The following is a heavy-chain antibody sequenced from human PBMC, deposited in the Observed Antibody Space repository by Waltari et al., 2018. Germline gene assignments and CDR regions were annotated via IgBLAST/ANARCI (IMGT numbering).Heavy chain of an antibody. V-gene: IGHV3-30-3*01. Sequence: QVQLVESGGGVVQPGRSLGLSCAASGFTFSSYAMHWVRPAPGKGLEWVAVISYDGSNKYDADSVKGRFTISRDNSKNTLYLQMNSLRAEDTAVYYCARAYDFWSGYLFDPWGQGTLVTVSS. CDR3: ARAYDFWSGYLFDP. CDR1: GFTFSSYA. CDR2: ISYDGSNK. J-gene: IGHJ5*02. D-gene: IGHD3-3*01.